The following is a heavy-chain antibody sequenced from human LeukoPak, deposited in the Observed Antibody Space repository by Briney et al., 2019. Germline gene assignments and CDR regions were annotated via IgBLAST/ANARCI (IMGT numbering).Heavy chain of an antibody. J-gene: IGHJ4*02. V-gene: IGHV3-74*01. CDR1: GFTFSSYW. CDR3: ASLTGYSSSWYEFDY. Sequence: GSLRLSCAVSGFTFSSYWMHWVRQAPGKGLVWVSRIDRDGSRINYADSVKGRFTISRDNGKNTLFLQMNSLRAEDTAMYYCASLTGYSSSWYEFDYWGQGTLVTVSS. CDR2: IDRDGSRI. D-gene: IGHD6-13*01.